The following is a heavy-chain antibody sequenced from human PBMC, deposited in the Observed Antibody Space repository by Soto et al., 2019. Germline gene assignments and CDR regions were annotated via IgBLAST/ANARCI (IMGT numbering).Heavy chain of an antibody. Sequence: ASVKVSCKASGYTFTSYGISWVRQAPGQGLEWMGWISAYNGNTNYAQKLQGRVTMTTDTSTSTAYMELRSLRSDDTAVYYCARYQLLRPYFYYGMDVWGQGTTGTVSS. CDR1: GYTFTSYG. D-gene: IGHD2-2*01. CDR3: ARYQLLRPYFYYGMDV. J-gene: IGHJ6*02. CDR2: ISAYNGNT. V-gene: IGHV1-18*01.